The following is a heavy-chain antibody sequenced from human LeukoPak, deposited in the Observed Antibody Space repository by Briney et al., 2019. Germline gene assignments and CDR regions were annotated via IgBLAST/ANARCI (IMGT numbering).Heavy chain of an antibody. D-gene: IGHD1-1*01. CDR2: IRSKANSYAT. CDR3: TRHFLGGTG. J-gene: IGHJ4*02. V-gene: IGHV3-73*01. Sequence: GGSLKLSCAASGFTFSGSAMHWVRQAPGKGLEWVGRIRSKANSYATAYAASVKGRFTISRDDSKNTAYLQMNSLKTEDTAVYYCTRHFLGGTGWGQGTLVTGSS. CDR1: GFTFSGSA.